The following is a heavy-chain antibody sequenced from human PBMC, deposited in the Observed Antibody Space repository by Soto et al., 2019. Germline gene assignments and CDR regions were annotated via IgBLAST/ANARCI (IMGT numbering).Heavy chain of an antibody. D-gene: IGHD5-12*01. CDR1: GFTFSSHE. V-gene: IGHV3-48*03. Sequence: GGSLRLSCAASGFTFSSHEMNWVRQAPGKGLEWISYISGSGVTTYYADSVKGRFTISRDNAKNSLYLQMNSLRAEDTAVYYCARAPRGYDMAWGQGTMVTVSS. J-gene: IGHJ3*01. CDR2: ISGSGVTT. CDR3: ARAPRGYDMA.